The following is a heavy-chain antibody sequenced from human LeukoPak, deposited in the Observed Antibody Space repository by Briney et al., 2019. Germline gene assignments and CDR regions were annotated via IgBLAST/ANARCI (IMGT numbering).Heavy chain of an antibody. D-gene: IGHD3-10*01. Sequence: VASVKVSCKASGYTFTSYGISWVRQAPGQGLEWMVCISAYNGNTNYAHTLQGRLTITTDTSTNTLYMELKSLRSDDTPVYYCARSGASGGSAIFDHCGQGTLVTLS. V-gene: IGHV1-18*01. J-gene: IGHJ4*02. CDR1: GYTFTSYG. CDR3: ARSGASGGSAIFDH. CDR2: ISAYNGNT.